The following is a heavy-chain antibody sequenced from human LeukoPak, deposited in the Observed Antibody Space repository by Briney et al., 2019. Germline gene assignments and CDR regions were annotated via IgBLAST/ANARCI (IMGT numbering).Heavy chain of an antibody. Sequence: PGGSLRLSCEASGFTVRSNYMSWVRQAPGQGLEWVSIIYSGGSKFYADSVRGRFTISRDNSKNTLYLQMNSLRAEDTAVYFCARVGDIVVVVAAQGAFDIWGQGTMVTVSS. J-gene: IGHJ3*02. CDR3: ARVGDIVVVVAAQGAFDI. V-gene: IGHV3-53*01. CDR1: GFTVRSNY. CDR2: IYSGGSK. D-gene: IGHD2-15*01.